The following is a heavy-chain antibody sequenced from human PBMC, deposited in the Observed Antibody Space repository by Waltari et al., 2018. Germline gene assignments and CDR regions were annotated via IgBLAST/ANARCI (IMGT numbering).Heavy chain of an antibody. CDR2: AYERGTT. CDR3: ARGLRSHSAAWWEGITFDS. Sequence: QVQLQQWGTGLLRPSETLSLTCAVHGGSFMGYYWTWIRLSPGRGLEWIGEAYERGTTKYSPAVKSRLTVSVDTSKRQFSLKLSSVTAADTAFYYCARGLRSHSAAWWEGITFDSWGQGSLVTVSS. CDR1: GGSFMGYY. J-gene: IGHJ4*02. V-gene: IGHV4-34*02. D-gene: IGHD1-26*01.